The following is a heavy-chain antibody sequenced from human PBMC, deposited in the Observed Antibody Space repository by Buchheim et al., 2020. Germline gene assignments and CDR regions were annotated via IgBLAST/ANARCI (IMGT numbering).Heavy chain of an antibody. CDR1: GFTFSYYA. CDR3: ARDPCQGCLAALYYFDS. D-gene: IGHD3-16*01. V-gene: IGHV3-30*04. J-gene: IGHJ4*02. Sequence: QVKLVESGGGVVQPGRSLRLSCAASGFTFSYYAMHWVRQAPGKGLEWVAVISFDGSSQYYVDSVKGRFTISRDNSKNTLYLQMDILRAEDTAVYYCARDPCQGCLAALYYFDSWGQGTL. CDR2: ISFDGSSQ.